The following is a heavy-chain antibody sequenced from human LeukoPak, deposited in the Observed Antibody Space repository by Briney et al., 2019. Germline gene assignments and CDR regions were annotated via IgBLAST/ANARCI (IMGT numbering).Heavy chain of an antibody. CDR1: GFTFSSYS. D-gene: IGHD5-18*01. V-gene: IGHV3-48*01. J-gene: IGHJ6*03. Sequence: GGSLRLSCAASGFTFSSYSMNWVRQAPGKGLEWVSYISSSSSTIYYADSVKGRFTISRDNAKNSLYLQMNSLRAEDTAVYYCARHYTRSYGPNRNYYYYYMDVWGKGTTVTISS. CDR3: ARHYTRSYGPNRNYYYYYMDV. CDR2: ISSSSSTI.